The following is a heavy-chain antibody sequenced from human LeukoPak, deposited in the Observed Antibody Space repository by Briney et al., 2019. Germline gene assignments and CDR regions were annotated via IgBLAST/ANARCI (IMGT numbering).Heavy chain of an antibody. CDR1: DGSVSSGYYY. CDR3: ARGGWYPESFQH. CDR2: IYYSGST. V-gene: IGHV4-61*01. J-gene: IGHJ1*01. Sequence: SSETLSLTCTVSDGSVSSGYYYWTWIRQPPGEGLEWIGYIYYSGSTNYNPSLKSRVTISVDTSKNQFSLKLSSVTAADTAVYYCARGGWYPESFQHWGQGALVTVSS. D-gene: IGHD6-19*01.